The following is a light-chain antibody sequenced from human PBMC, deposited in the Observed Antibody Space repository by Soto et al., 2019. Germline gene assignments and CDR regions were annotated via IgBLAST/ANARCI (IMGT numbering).Light chain of an antibody. CDR2: AAS. CDR3: QQYYRFPFT. J-gene: IGKJ5*01. CDR1: QDVSSY. V-gene: IGKV1D-8*01. Sequence: VIWMTQSPSLRSASTADRFTITCLMSQDVSSYLAWYQQKPGKAPELLIYAASTLQSGVPSRFTGSGSGTDFTLTISSLQSEDFATYYCQQYYRFPFTFGQGTRLENK.